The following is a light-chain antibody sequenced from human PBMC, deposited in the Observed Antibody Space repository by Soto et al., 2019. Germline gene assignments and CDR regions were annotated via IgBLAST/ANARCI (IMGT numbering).Light chain of an antibody. V-gene: IGKV4-1*01. CDR1: QAIFRDSSGRHL. CDR3: QQFYNHPLFT. CDR2: WAS. Sequence: DIVMTQSPDSLAVSLGERATISCRSSQAIFRDSSGRHLLAWYQQKPGQPPKLLIYWASTRESGVPDRFSGSGSWRDFTLTISSLQAEDVAVYYCQQFYNHPLFTFGQGTKLEI. J-gene: IGKJ2*01.